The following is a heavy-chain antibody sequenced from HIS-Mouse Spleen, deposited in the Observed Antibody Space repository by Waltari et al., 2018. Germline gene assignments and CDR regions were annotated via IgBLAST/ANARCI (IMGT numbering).Heavy chain of an antibody. CDR3: ARSESRFLEWLDWFDP. J-gene: IGHJ5*02. CDR1: GYTFTSYG. Sequence: QVQLVQSGAEVKKPGASVKVSCKASGYTFTSYGISWVRQAPGQGLEWMGWISAYNGNTNYAQKLQGRVTMTTDTSTSTADMELRSLRSDDTAVYYCARSESRFLEWLDWFDPWGQGTLVTVSS. V-gene: IGHV1-18*01. D-gene: IGHD3-3*01. CDR2: ISAYNGNT.